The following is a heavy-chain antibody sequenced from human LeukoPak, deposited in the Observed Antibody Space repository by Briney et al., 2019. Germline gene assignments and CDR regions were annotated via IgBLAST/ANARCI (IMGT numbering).Heavy chain of an antibody. V-gene: IGHV3-30*03. J-gene: IGHJ4*02. CDR3: ASHWGGY. Sequence: PGRSLRLSCAASGFTFSSYGMHWVRQAPGKGLEWVAVISYDGSNKYYADSVKGRFTISRDNSKNTLYLQMNSLRAEDTAIYYCASHWGGYWGQGTLVTVSS. CDR1: GFTFSSYG. CDR2: ISYDGSNK. D-gene: IGHD3-16*01.